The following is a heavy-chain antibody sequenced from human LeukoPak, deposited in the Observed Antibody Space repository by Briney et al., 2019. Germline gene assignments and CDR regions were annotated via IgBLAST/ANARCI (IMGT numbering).Heavy chain of an antibody. CDR3: ARAYSDYDSFDY. CDR1: GYTFTSYY. V-gene: IGHV1-46*01. D-gene: IGHD5-12*01. J-gene: IGHJ4*02. Sequence: ASVRVSCKASGYTFTSYYMHWVRQAPGQGLEGMGIINPSGGSTSYAQKFQGRVTMTRDTSTSTVYMELSSLRSEDTAVYYCARAYSDYDSFDYWGQGTLVIVSS. CDR2: INPSGGST.